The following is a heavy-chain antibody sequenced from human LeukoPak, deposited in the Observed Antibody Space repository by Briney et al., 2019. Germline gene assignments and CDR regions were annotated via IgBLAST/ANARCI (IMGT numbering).Heavy chain of an antibody. CDR1: GFTVSSNY. V-gene: IGHV3-53*05. CDR3: AKAGRGYSYNDY. D-gene: IGHD5-18*01. J-gene: IGHJ4*02. CDR2: IYSGGST. Sequence: PGGSLRLSCAASGFTVSSNYMSWVRQAPGKGLEWVSVIYSGGSTYYADSVKGRFTISRDNNKNSLSLQMNSLRTEDTALYYCAKAGRGYSYNDYWGQGTLVTVSS.